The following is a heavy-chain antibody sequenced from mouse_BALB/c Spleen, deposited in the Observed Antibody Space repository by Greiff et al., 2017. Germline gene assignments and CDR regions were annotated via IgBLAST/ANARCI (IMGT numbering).Heavy chain of an antibody. V-gene: IGHV5-17*02. CDR3: ARRDGNYRDFDY. D-gene: IGHD2-1*01. J-gene: IGHJ2*01. Sequence: EVMLVESGGGLVQPGGSRKLSCAASGFTFSSFGMHWVRQAPEKGLEWVAYISSGSSTIYYADTVKGRFTISRDNPKNTLFLQITSLRSEDTAMYYCARRDGNYRDFDYWGQGTTLTVSS. CDR1: GFTFSSFG. CDR2: ISSGSSTI.